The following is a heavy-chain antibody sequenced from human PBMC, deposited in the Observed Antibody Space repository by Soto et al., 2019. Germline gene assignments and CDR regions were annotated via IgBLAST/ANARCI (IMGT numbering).Heavy chain of an antibody. CDR1: GGTFSSYA. CDR3: ARGPRSKAVVTAIPDSNYYYYGMDV. J-gene: IGHJ6*02. V-gene: IGHV1-69*13. Sequence: GASVKVSCKASGGTFSSYAIGWVRQAPGQGLEWMGGIIPIFGTANYAQKFQGRVTITADESTSTAYMELSSLRSEDTAVYYCARGPRSKAVVTAIPDSNYYYYGMDVWGQGTTVTVS. D-gene: IGHD2-21*02. CDR2: IIPIFGTA.